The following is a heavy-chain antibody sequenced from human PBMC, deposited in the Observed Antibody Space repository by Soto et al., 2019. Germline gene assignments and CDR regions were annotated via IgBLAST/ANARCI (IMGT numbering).Heavy chain of an antibody. D-gene: IGHD5-12*01. CDR3: AAGGGLPRYY. Sequence: PSETLSLTCTVSGGSISNYYWSWIRQPPGKGLEWIGYIYHSGSTYYNPSLKSRVTISVDRSKNQFSLKLSSVTAADTAVYYCAAGGGLPRYYWGQGTLVTAPQ. CDR2: IYHSGST. CDR1: GGSISNYY. J-gene: IGHJ4*02. V-gene: IGHV4-59*04.